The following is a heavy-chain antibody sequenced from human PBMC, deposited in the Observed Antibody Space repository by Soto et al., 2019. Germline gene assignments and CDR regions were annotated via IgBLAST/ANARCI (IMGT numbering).Heavy chain of an antibody. CDR2: INAGNGNT. J-gene: IGHJ4*02. V-gene: IGHV1-3*01. D-gene: IGHD2-15*01. CDR1: GYTFTSYA. Sequence: QVQLVQSGAEVKKPGASVKVSCKASGYTFTSYAMHWVRQAPGQRLEWMGWINAGNGNTKYSQKFQGRVTITRDTSASTAYMELSSLRSEHTAVYYCATTTQGYCSGGSCYPGYWGQGTLVTVSS. CDR3: ATTTQGYCSGGSCYPGY.